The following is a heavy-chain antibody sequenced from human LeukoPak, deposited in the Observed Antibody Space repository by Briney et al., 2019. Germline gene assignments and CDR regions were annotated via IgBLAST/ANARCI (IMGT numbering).Heavy chain of an antibody. CDR2: ISSSSSYI. D-gene: IGHD3-3*01. V-gene: IGHV3-21*01. Sequence: GGSLRLSCAASGFTLSSYGMHWVRQAPGKGLEWVSSISSSSSYIYYADSVKGRFTISRDNAKNSLYLQMNSLRAEDTAVYYCASSRLYDFWSGYYPWGQGTLVTVSS. CDR3: ASSRLYDFWSGYYP. CDR1: GFTLSSYG. J-gene: IGHJ5*02.